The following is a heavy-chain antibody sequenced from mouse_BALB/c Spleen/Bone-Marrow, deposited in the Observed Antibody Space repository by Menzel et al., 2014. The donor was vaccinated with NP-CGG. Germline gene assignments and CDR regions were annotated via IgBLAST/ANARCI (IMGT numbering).Heavy chain of an antibody. CDR1: GFNIKDTY. Sequence: VQLKESGAELVKPGASVKLSCTASGFNIKDTYMHWVKQRPEQGLEWIGRIDPANGNTKYDPKFQGKATITADTSSNTAYLQLSSLTSEDTAVYYCARNCGYGKSFAYWGQGTLVTVSA. D-gene: IGHD2-2*01. V-gene: IGHV14-3*02. CDR3: ARNCGYGKSFAY. CDR2: IDPANGNT. J-gene: IGHJ3*01.